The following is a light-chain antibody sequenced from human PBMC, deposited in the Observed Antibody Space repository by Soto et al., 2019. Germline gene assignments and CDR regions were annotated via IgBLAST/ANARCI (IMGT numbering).Light chain of an antibody. V-gene: IGKV3-15*01. CDR1: QSVRSN. CDR3: QQHNNWSPIT. Sequence: EIMMTQSPATLSVSSGERATASCRTSQSVRSNLAWYQQKPGQAPRLLIYGASTRATGIPARFSGSGSGTEFTLTISSRLSQDFAAYYCQQHNNWSPITFGQGTRLEI. J-gene: IGKJ5*01. CDR2: GAS.